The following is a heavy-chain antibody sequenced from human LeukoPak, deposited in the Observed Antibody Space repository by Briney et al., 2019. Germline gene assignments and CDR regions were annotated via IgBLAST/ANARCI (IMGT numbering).Heavy chain of an antibody. CDR3: ARDNVDTAMVDY. Sequence: SETLSLACTVSGGSISSGGYYWSWIRQHPGKGLEWIGYIYYSGSTYYNPSLKSRVTISVDTSKNQFSLKLSSVTAADTAVYYCARDNVDTAMVDYWGQGTLVTVSS. CDR1: GGSISSGGYY. V-gene: IGHV4-31*03. J-gene: IGHJ4*02. D-gene: IGHD5-18*01. CDR2: IYYSGST.